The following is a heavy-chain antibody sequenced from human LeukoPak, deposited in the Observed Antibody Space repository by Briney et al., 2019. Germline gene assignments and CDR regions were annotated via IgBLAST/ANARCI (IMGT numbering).Heavy chain of an antibody. Sequence: GGSLRLSCAASGFTFSNSWMSWVRQAPGKGLEWVTHMYQSEAAEYYMDSVRGRFTISRDNAKNSLYLQMNSLRAEDTAVYYCARGTGYSSGWYIDYWGQGTLVTVSS. CDR1: GFTFSNSW. V-gene: IGHV3-7*03. CDR2: MYQSEAAE. CDR3: ARGTGYSSGWYIDY. J-gene: IGHJ4*02. D-gene: IGHD6-19*01.